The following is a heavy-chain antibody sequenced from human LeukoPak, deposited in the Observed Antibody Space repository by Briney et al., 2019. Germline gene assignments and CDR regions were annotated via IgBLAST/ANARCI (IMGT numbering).Heavy chain of an antibody. Sequence: SETLSLTCTVSGGSISSGGYYWSWIRQHPGKGLEWIGYIYYSGSTYYNPSLKSRVTISVDTSKNQFSLKLSSVTAADTAVYYCARAGYCSSTSCSPLPQYGMDVWGQGTTVTVSS. CDR2: IYYSGST. D-gene: IGHD2-2*01. V-gene: IGHV4-31*03. J-gene: IGHJ6*02. CDR1: GGSISSGGYY. CDR3: ARAGYCSSTSCSPLPQYGMDV.